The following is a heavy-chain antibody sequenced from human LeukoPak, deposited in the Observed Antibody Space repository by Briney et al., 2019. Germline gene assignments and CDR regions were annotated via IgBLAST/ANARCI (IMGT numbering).Heavy chain of an antibody. CDR1: GGSISSYY. CDR3: ATSVAGKNHYYYHMDV. D-gene: IGHD6-19*01. Sequence: SETLSLTCTVSGGSISSYYWSWIRQPAGKGLEWIGRIYTSGSTNYNPSLKSRVTMSVDTSKNQFSLKLSSVTAADTAVYYCATSVAGKNHYYYHMDVWGKGTTVTVSS. J-gene: IGHJ6*03. V-gene: IGHV4-4*07. CDR2: IYTSGST.